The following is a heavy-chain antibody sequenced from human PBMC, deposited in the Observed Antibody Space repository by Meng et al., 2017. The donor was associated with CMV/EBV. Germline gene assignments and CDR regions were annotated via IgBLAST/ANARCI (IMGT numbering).Heavy chain of an antibody. CDR3: ARDRYYDFWSGYYSDYYYGMDV. CDR1: GFTFSSYW. D-gene: IGHD3-3*01. CDR2: IKQDGSEK. Sequence: GGSLRLSCAASGFTFSSYWMSWVRQAPGKGLEWVANIKQDGSEKYYVDSVKGRFTISRDNAKNSLYLKMNSLRAEDTAVYYCARDRYYDFWSGYYSDYYYGMDVWGQGTTVTVSS. J-gene: IGHJ6*02. V-gene: IGHV3-7*01.